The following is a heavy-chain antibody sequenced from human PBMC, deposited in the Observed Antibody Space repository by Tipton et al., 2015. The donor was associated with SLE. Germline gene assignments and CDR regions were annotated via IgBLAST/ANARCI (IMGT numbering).Heavy chain of an antibody. CDR3: ARDNSMVRGVPDAFDI. D-gene: IGHD3-10*01. CDR2: IYTSGST. V-gene: IGHV4-4*09. Sequence: TLSLTCAVYGGSFSGYYWSWIRQPPGKGLEWIGYIYTSGSTNYNPSLKSRVTISVDTSKNQFSLKLSSVTAADTAVYYCARDNSMVRGVPDAFDIWGQGTMVTVSS. J-gene: IGHJ3*02. CDR1: GGSFSGYY.